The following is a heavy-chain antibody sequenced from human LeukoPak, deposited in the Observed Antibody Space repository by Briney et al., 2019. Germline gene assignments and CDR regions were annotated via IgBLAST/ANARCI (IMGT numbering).Heavy chain of an antibody. J-gene: IGHJ4*02. CDR3: ARLGGGDFDWFFDY. V-gene: IGHV1-18*01. D-gene: IGHD3-9*01. Sequence: ASVKVSFKASGYTFTSYGISWVRQAPGQGLEWMGWIRAYNGNTNYAQKLQGRVTMTTDTSTSTAYMELRSLRSDDTAMYYCARLGGGDFDWFFDYWGQGTLVTVSS. CDR1: GYTFTSYG. CDR2: IRAYNGNT.